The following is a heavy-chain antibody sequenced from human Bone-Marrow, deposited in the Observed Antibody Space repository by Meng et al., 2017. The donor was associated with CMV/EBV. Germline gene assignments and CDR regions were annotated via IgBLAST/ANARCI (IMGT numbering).Heavy chain of an antibody. CDR3: ARRAQYCSSTSCYAMGDY. Sequence: ASVKVSCKASGYTFTSYGISWVRQAPGQGLEWMGWISAYNGNTNYAQKLQGRVTMTTDTSTSTAYMELRSLRSDDTAVYYCARRAQYCSSTSCYAMGDYWGQGTLVTAS. D-gene: IGHD2-2*01. J-gene: IGHJ4*02. CDR1: GYTFTSYG. CDR2: ISAYNGNT. V-gene: IGHV1-18*01.